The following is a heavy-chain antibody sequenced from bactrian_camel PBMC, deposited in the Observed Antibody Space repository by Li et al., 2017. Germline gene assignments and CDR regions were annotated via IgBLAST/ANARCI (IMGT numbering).Heavy chain of an antibody. CDR3: APDGMCPPGGGCSIICRFNH. J-gene: IGHJ4*01. V-gene: IGHV3S1*01. Sequence: HVQLVESGGGSVQPGGSLRLSCVASGYFGRSACMGWFRQSTGEEREGVATIHVAGGNTEYADSVTGRFTISHDSAKNTLDLQMNSLKAEDTAMYYCAPDGMCPPGGGCSIICRFNHWGQGTQVTVS. CDR2: IHVAGGNT. D-gene: IGHD7*01. CDR1: GYFGRSAC.